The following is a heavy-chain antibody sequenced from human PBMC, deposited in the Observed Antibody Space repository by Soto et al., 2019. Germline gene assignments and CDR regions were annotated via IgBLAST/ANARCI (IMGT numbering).Heavy chain of an antibody. J-gene: IGHJ4*02. CDR2: FDGSVGHT. Sequence: GGSLRLSCAASGFSFSSYAVSWVRQAPGKGLEWVAVFDGSVGHTYYTNSVKGRFTISNDNTKNTLFLQMNSLKADDTAVYFCAKHRQYDSSWPLHYWGQGTLVTVSS. CDR3: AKHRQYDSSWPLHY. CDR1: GFSFSSYA. D-gene: IGHD3-22*01. V-gene: IGHV3-23*01.